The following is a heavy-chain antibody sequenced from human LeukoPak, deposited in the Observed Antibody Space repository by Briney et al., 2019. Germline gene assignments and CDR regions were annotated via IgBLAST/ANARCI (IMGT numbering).Heavy chain of an antibody. J-gene: IGHJ4*02. CDR3: ARDCIGCHGFDY. Sequence: ASVKVSCKASGYTFTSYGITWVRQAPGQGLEWMGWVSAYADNTNYVQKVQGRVTMTTDTSTSTAYMELRSLRSDDTAVYYCARDCIGCHGFDYWGQGTLVTVSS. CDR1: GYTFTSYG. V-gene: IGHV1-18*01. D-gene: IGHD2-15*01. CDR2: VSAYADNT.